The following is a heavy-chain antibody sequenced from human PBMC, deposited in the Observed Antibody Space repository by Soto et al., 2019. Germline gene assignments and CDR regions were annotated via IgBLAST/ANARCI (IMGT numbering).Heavy chain of an antibody. V-gene: IGHV4-59*01. Sequence: SETLSLTCTVSGVSISSYYWSWIRQPPGKGLEWIGYIYYSGSTNYNPSLKSRVTISVDTSKNQFSLKLSSVTAADTVVYYCARVMFVAGTVYFDYWGQGTLVTVSS. CDR3: ARVMFVAGTVYFDY. CDR2: IYYSGST. J-gene: IGHJ4*02. D-gene: IGHD6-19*01. CDR1: GVSISSYY.